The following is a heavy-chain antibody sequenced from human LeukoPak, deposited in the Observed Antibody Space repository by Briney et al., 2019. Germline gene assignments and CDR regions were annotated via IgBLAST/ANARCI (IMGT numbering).Heavy chain of an antibody. CDR3: ASWGYVLAGTPPSVVD. CDR2: MLHSGST. D-gene: IGHD6-19*01. V-gene: IGHV4-38-2*02. Sequence: SETLSLTCTVSGYPISSGYYWGWIRQPPGKGLEWIGSMLHSGSTYYNPSLKSRATISVDTSKNQFSLKLNSVTAADTAVYYCASWGYVLAGTPPSVVDWGQGTLVTVSS. J-gene: IGHJ4*02. CDR1: GYPISSGYY.